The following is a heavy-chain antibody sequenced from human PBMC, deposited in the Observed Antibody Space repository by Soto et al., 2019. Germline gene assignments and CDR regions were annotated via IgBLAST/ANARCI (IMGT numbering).Heavy chain of an antibody. V-gene: IGHV4-39*01. CDR2: IYYSGST. Sequence: SETLSLTCTVSGGSISSSSYYWGWIRQPPGKGLEWIGSIYYSGSTYYNPSLKSRVTISVDTSKNQFSLKLSSVTAADTAVYYCARQVVTGNPHYFDDWGQGTLVTVSS. J-gene: IGHJ4*02. D-gene: IGHD1-20*01. CDR3: ARQVVTGNPHYFDD. CDR1: GGSISSSSYY.